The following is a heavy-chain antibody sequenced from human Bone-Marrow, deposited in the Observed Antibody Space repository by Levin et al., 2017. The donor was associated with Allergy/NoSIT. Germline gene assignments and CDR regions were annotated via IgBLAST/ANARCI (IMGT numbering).Heavy chain of an antibody. CDR2: IYYSGKT. CDR1: GGSISSSSYY. Sequence: KASETLSLTCTVSGGSISSSSYYWGWIRQPPGKGLEWIGTIYYSGKTYFNPSLQSRVTISVDTSRTHFSLKLTSVTAADTAVYYCCGGLGDVWGQGALVTVSS. CDR3: CGGLGDV. D-gene: IGHD2-21*02. V-gene: IGHV4-39*02. J-gene: IGHJ4*02.